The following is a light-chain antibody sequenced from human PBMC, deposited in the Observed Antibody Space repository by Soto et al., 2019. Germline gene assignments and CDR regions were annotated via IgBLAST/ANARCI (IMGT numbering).Light chain of an antibody. J-gene: IGKJ1*01. CDR3: QQRSNWPPIT. Sequence: EIVLTQSPATLSLSPGERATLSCRASQSVSSYLAWYQQKPGQAPRLLIYDASNRATGIPARFSGSGSGTDFFLPISSLEPEDFSVYYCQQRSNWPPITFGQGTKVDIK. V-gene: IGKV3-11*01. CDR2: DAS. CDR1: QSVSSY.